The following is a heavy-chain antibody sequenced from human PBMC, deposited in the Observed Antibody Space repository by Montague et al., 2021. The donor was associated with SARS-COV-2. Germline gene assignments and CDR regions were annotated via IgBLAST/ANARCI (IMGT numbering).Heavy chain of an antibody. D-gene: IGHD1-26*01. V-gene: IGHV6-1*01. Sequence: CAISGDSVSSNTAAWNWIRQSPSRGLEWLGRTYYRSKWYFDYAISLRSRMTINTDTSKNQFSLQLDSVTLDDTAVYYCARYSYSGTYFGLSDGFDIWGQGTLVTVSS. CDR2: TYYRSKWYF. CDR3: ARYSYSGTYFGLSDGFDI. J-gene: IGHJ3*02. CDR1: GDSVSSNTAA.